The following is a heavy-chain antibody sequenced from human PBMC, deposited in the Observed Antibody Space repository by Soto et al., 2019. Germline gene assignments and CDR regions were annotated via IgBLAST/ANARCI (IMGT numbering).Heavy chain of an antibody. CDR1: GYTFTSYG. Sequence: QVQLVQSGAEVKKPGASVKVSCKASGYTFTSYGISWVRQAPGQGLEWMGWISAYNGNTNYAQKLQGRVTMTTYTSTSTAYMELRSLRSDDTAVYYCARGSKRADSSGRNPYYYGMDVWGQGTTVTVSS. D-gene: IGHD6-19*01. CDR2: ISAYNGNT. CDR3: ARGSKRADSSGRNPYYYGMDV. J-gene: IGHJ6*02. V-gene: IGHV1-18*01.